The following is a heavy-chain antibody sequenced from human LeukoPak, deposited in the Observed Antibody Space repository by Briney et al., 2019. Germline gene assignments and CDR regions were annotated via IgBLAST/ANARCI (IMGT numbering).Heavy chain of an antibody. V-gene: IGHV1-8*01. D-gene: IGHD2-8*02. CDR2: MNPNSGNT. Sequence: GASVKVSCKASGYTFTSYDINWVRQATGQGLEWMGWMNPNSGNTGYAQKFQGRVTMTRNTSISTAYMELSSLRSEDTAVYYCARGTESTGIYYYYGMDVWGQGTTVNVSS. J-gene: IGHJ6*02. CDR3: ARGTESTGIYYYYGMDV. CDR1: GYTFTSYD.